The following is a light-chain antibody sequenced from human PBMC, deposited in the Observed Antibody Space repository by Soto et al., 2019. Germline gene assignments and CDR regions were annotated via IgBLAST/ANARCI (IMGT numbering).Light chain of an antibody. CDR3: QYYYESSP. V-gene: IGKV3-20*01. CDR2: GAS. CDR1: QGVRSK. J-gene: IGKJ4*01. Sequence: EIAMTQSPDTLSVSPGDRATLSCRASQGVRSKLAWYQQKPGQAPRLLIYGASSRATGIADRFSGSGSGTDFTLTISRLEPEDFAVYYCQYYYESSPFGRGTKVDI.